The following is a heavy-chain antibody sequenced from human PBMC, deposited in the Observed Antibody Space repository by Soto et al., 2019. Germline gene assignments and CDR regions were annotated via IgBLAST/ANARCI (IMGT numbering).Heavy chain of an antibody. CDR2: IIPIFGTA. D-gene: IGHD3-22*01. J-gene: IGHJ3*02. Sequence: QVQLVQSGAEVKKPGSSVKVSCKASGGTFSSYAISWVRQAPGQGLEWMGGIIPIFGTANYAQKFQGRVTITADESTSTAYMELSSLRSEDTAVYYCARAPTGAYYYDSSAQGAFDIWGQGTMVTVSS. CDR3: ARAPTGAYYYDSSAQGAFDI. V-gene: IGHV1-69*12. CDR1: GGTFSSYA.